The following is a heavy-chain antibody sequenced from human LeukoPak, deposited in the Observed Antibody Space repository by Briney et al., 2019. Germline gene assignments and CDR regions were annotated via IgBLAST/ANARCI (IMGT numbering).Heavy chain of an antibody. J-gene: IGHJ5*02. V-gene: IGHV4-39*01. CDR2: IYSSGST. Sequence: PSETLSLTCTVSGGSISSSIYYWGWIRQPPGKGLEWIVSIYSSGSTYYNPSPKRRFTISVDTTKNPFTLKFSSVTAADTAVYYCSRYRGCSGGGCYRWCDPWGQGTLVAVAS. CDR3: SRYRGCSGGGCYRWCDP. D-gene: IGHD2-15*01. CDR1: GGSISSSIYY.